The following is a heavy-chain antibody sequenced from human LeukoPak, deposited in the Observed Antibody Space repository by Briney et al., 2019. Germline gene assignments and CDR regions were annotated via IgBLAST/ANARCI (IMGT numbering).Heavy chain of an antibody. CDR3: ARVPGYSYDPPFDY. Sequence: ASVKVSCKASGGTLSSYAISWVRQAPGQGLEWMGGIIPIFGTANYAQKFQGRVTITADESTSTAYMELSSLRSEDTAVYYCARVPGYSYDPPFDYWGQGTLVTVSS. D-gene: IGHD5-18*01. V-gene: IGHV1-69*01. CDR1: GGTLSSYA. J-gene: IGHJ4*02. CDR2: IIPIFGTA.